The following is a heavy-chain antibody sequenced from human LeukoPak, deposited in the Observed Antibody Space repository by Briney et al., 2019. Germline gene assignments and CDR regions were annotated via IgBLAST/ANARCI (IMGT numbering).Heavy chain of an antibody. CDR1: GGSISSSSDY. CDR3: AIQVVYYNHMDV. J-gene: IGHJ6*02. Sequence: PSETLSLTCTVSGGSISSSSDYWGWIRQPPGKGLEWIGNIYYSGRTYYNPSLKSRVTVSVDTSKNQFSLKLSSVTAADTAVYYCAIQVVYYNHMDVWGQGTTVTVSS. D-gene: IGHD2-15*01. V-gene: IGHV4-39*01. CDR2: IYYSGRT.